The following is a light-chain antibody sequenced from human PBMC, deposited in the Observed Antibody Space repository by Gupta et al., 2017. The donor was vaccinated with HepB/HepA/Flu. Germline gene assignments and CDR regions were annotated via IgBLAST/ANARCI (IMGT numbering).Light chain of an antibody. J-gene: IGLJ2*01. Sequence: QSALTQPPSASGSPGPSVTISCTGTSSDVGGYNYVSWYQQYPGKAPKLMISEVRKRPSGGPGRFSGSKSGNTASLTVSGLQAEDEADYYCSSYAGSNSVVFGGGTKLTVL. V-gene: IGLV2-8*01. CDR1: SSDVGGYNY. CDR3: SSYAGSNSVV. CDR2: EVR.